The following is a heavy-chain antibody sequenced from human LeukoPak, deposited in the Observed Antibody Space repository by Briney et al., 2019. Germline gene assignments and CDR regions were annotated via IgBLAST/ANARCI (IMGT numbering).Heavy chain of an antibody. V-gene: IGHV4-31*03. CDR1: GGSISSGGYY. D-gene: IGHD3-10*01. J-gene: IGHJ4*02. CDR2: IYYSGST. CDR3: ARDRPASSGMDY. Sequence: SETLSLTCTVSGGSISSGGYYWSWIRQHPGKGLEWIGYIYYSGSTYYNPSLKSRVTISVDTSKNQFSLKLNSVTAADTAVYYCARDRPASSGMDYWGQGILVTVSS.